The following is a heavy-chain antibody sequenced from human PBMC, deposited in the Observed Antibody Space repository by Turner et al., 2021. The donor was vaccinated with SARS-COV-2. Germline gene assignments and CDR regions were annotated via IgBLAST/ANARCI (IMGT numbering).Heavy chain of an antibody. Sequence: QVQLVQSGAEVQKPGSSVKVSCKASGGTFSSSAISWVRQAPGQVLEWMGGIIPIFDTANYAQKFQGRVTITADESTSTVNMELSSLRSEDTAVYYCARDWAGGYNYWGQGTLVTVSS. CDR2: IIPIFDTA. CDR1: GGTFSSSA. V-gene: IGHV1-69*01. J-gene: IGHJ4*02. D-gene: IGHD1-26*01. CDR3: ARDWAGGYNY.